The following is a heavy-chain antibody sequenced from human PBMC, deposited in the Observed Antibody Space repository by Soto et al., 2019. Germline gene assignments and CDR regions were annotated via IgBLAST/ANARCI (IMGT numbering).Heavy chain of an antibody. Sequence: QVQLHESGPGLVKPSETLSLTCTVSGGSISSYYWSWIRQPPGKGLELIGYIHYSGSTNHNPSLKSRVTISVDSSKSQFPLKLGSVTAADTAVYYCARGGSLASGGYFDLWGRGTLVTVSS. CDR3: ARGGSLASGGYFDL. CDR2: IHYSGST. V-gene: IGHV4-59*01. D-gene: IGHD6-25*01. J-gene: IGHJ2*01. CDR1: GGSISSYY.